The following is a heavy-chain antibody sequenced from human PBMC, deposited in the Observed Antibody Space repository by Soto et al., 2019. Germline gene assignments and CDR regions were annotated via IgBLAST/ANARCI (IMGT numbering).Heavy chain of an antibody. Sequence: QVQLVESGGGVVQPGRSLRLSCAASGFTFSSYGMHWVRQAPGKGLEWVAVIWYDGSNKYYADSVKGRFTISRDNSKNTRYLEMNSVRAEDTSVYYWARGKYCSGGSCYSRRYYYGMYVWGRGGTVTVSS. D-gene: IGHD2-15*01. CDR2: IWYDGSNK. CDR3: ARGKYCSGGSCYSRRYYYGMYV. J-gene: IGHJ6*02. V-gene: IGHV3-33*01. CDR1: GFTFSSYG.